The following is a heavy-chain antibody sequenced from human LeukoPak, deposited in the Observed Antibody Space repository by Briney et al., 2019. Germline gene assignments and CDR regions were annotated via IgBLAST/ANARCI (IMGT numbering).Heavy chain of an antibody. CDR1: GFTFSNYG. CDR3: AKVLEQLVPDY. D-gene: IGHD6-6*01. J-gene: IGHJ4*02. CDR2: ISSSSIYI. V-gene: IGHV3-21*05. Sequence: GGSLRLSCAASGFTFSNYGMNWVRQAPGKGLEWLSYISSSSIYIYYADSVKGRFTISRDNAKNSLYLQMNSLRAEDTAVYYCAKVLEQLVPDYWGQGTLVTVSS.